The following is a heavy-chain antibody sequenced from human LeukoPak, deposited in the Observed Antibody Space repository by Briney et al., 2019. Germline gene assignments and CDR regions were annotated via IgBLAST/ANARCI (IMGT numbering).Heavy chain of an antibody. CDR2: TSPDGNEK. V-gene: IGHV3-7*01. CDR1: GLTFNTYW. CDR3: LPGKGY. J-gene: IGHJ4*02. Sequence: GGSLRLSRAAYGLTFNTYWMNWVRQAPGKGLEWVANTSPDGNEKYYADLVKGRFSIFRDNANSILYLQMNSLRGEDTAVYYCLPGKGYWGQGTLVTVSS. D-gene: IGHD4-23*01.